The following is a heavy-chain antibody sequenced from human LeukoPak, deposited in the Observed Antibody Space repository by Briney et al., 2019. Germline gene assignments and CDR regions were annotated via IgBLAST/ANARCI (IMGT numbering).Heavy chain of an antibody. D-gene: IGHD3-16*01. CDR3: ARVREGGYYYYYYMDV. CDR1: GGSISSYY. J-gene: IGHJ6*03. Sequence: SETLSLTCTVSGGSISSYYWSWIRQPAGKGLEWIGRIYTSGSTNYNASLKSRVTKSVDTSKNQFSLKLSSVTAADTAVYYCARVREGGYYYYYYMDVWGKGTTVTVSS. V-gene: IGHV4-4*07. CDR2: IYTSGST.